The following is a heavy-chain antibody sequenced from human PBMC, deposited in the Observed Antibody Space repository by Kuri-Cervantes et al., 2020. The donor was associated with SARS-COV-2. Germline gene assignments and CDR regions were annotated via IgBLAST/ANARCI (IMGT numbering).Heavy chain of an antibody. CDR3: ARDQAQVVGAIDRLVASEY. V-gene: IGHV3-21*04. CDR2: ISSSSSYI. CDR1: GFTFSSYS. J-gene: IGHJ4*02. D-gene: IGHD1-26*01. Sequence: GGSLRLSCAASGFTFSSYSMNWVRQAPGKGLEWVSSISSSSSYIYYADSAKGRFTISRDNAKNSLYLQMNSLRGEDTAVYYCARDQAQVVGAIDRLVASEYWGQGTLVTVSS.